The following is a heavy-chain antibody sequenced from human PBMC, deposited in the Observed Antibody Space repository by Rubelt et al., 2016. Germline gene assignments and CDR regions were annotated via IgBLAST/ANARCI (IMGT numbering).Heavy chain of an antibody. D-gene: IGHD5-24*01. Sequence: QVQLQQWGAGLLKPSETLSLTCAVYGGSFSGYYWSWIRQPPGKGLEWIGEINHSGSTNYNPSLKSRVTISVDTSKNQVSLKLSSVTAADTAVYYCARAKMATIFDYWGQGTLVTVSS. CDR3: ARAKMATIFDY. J-gene: IGHJ4*02. V-gene: IGHV4-34*01. CDR1: GGSFSGYY. CDR2: INHSGST.